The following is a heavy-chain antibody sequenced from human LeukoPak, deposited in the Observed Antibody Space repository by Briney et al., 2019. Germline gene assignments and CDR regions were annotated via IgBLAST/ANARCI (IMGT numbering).Heavy chain of an antibody. Sequence: GGSLRPSCAASGFTFSSYWMSWVRQAPGKGLEWVANIKQDGSEKYYVDSVKGRFTISRDNAKNSLYLQMNSLRAEDTAVYYCARDRRRFSSGWPDAFDIWGQGTMVTVSS. CDR2: IKQDGSEK. J-gene: IGHJ3*02. V-gene: IGHV3-7*01. CDR3: ARDRRRFSSGWPDAFDI. CDR1: GFTFSSYW. D-gene: IGHD6-19*01.